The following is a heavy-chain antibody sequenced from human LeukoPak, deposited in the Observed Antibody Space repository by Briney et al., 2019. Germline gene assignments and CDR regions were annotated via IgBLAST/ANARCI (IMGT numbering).Heavy chain of an antibody. Sequence: GASVKVSCKASGYTFTSYGISWVRQAPGQGLEWMGWISAYNGNTNYAQKLQGRVTMTTDTSTSTAYMELRSLRSDDTAVYYCARDLETHCSSTSCSHFQHWGQGTLVTVSS. CDR2: ISAYNGNT. J-gene: IGHJ1*01. V-gene: IGHV1-18*01. D-gene: IGHD2-2*01. CDR3: ARDLETHCSSTSCSHFQH. CDR1: GYTFTSYG.